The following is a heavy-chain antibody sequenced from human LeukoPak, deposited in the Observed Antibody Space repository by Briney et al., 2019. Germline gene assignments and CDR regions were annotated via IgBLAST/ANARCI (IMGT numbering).Heavy chain of an antibody. CDR3: ARERYSYYSY. Sequence: QPGGSLRLSCAASGFTFISYEMNWIRQAPGKGLEWVSYISSSGSTIYYADSVKGRFTISIDNAKNSLYLQMNSLRAEDTAVYYCARERYSYYSYWGQGTLVTVSS. CDR2: ISSSGSTI. J-gene: IGHJ4*02. D-gene: IGHD5-18*01. CDR1: GFTFISYE. V-gene: IGHV3-48*03.